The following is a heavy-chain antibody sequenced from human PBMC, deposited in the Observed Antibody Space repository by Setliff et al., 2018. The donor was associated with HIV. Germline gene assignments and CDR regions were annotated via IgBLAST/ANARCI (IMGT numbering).Heavy chain of an antibody. CDR3: ARLRSELGVFDY. J-gene: IGHJ4*02. CDR2: VYHSGST. D-gene: IGHD1-26*01. Sequence: PSETLSLTCTVSGGSISSDYWSWIRQPPGKGLEWIGYVYHSGSTNYNPSLKSRVTISVDTSKNQFSMKLRSVTAADTAVYYCARLRSELGVFDYWVQGTLVT. V-gene: IGHV4-59*08. CDR1: GGSISSDY.